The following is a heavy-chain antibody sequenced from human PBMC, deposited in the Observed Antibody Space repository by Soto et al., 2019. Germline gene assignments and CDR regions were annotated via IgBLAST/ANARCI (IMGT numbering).Heavy chain of an antibody. CDR3: ARGGIAARGGIDY. CDR1: GGSISSYY. V-gene: IGHV4-59*01. D-gene: IGHD6-6*01. J-gene: IGHJ4*02. Sequence: SETLSLTCTVSGGSISSYYWSWIRQPPGKGLEWIGYIYYSGSTNYNPSLKSRVTISVDTSKNQFSLKLSSVTAADTAVYYCARGGIAARGGIDYWGQGTLVTVSS. CDR2: IYYSGST.